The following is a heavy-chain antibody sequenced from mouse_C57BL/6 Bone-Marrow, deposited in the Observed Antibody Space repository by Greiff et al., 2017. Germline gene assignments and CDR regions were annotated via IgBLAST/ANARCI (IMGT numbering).Heavy chain of an antibody. Sequence: EVQLQQSGPELVKPGASVKISCKASGYSFTGYYMHWVKKSHGNILDWIGYIYPYNGVSSYNQKFKGKATLTVDKSSSTAYMELRSLTSEDSAVYYCARWKGLRRDEYFDYWGQGTTLTVSS. V-gene: IGHV1-31*01. D-gene: IGHD2-2*01. CDR1: GYSFTGYY. CDR2: IYPYNGVS. J-gene: IGHJ2*01. CDR3: ARWKGLRRDEYFDY.